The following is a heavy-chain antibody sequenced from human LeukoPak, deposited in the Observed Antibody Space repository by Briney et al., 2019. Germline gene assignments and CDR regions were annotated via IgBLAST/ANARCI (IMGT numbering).Heavy chain of an antibody. J-gene: IGHJ4*02. D-gene: IGHD3-9*01. V-gene: IGHV3-23*01. CDR2: ITDSGLSA. CDR3: AKGARASGYYMIFDH. Sequence: GGSLRLSCIASGFTFSSFAISWVRQAPGKGLEWVSGITDSGLSAYYEDSVKGRFTISRDNSENTLYLQLNSLRADDTALYFCAKGARASGYYMIFDHWGQGTLVTVSS. CDR1: GFTFSSFA.